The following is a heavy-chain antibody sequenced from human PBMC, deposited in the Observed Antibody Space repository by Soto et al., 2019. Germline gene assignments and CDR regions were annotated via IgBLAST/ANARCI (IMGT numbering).Heavy chain of an antibody. D-gene: IGHD6-19*01. CDR1: GFILSNAW. CDR3: TTGWTNTGWYGAFEY. CDR2: IKSKSDGGTI. V-gene: IGHV3-15*07. J-gene: IGHJ4*02. Sequence: EVQLVESGGGLVKPGGSLRLSCAASGFILSNAWMNWVRQAPGKGLEWVGRIKSKSDGGTIDYAAPVKGRFAISRDDSTNTLYLEMISLRTEDTAVYYCTTGWTNTGWYGAFEYWGQGTLVTVSS.